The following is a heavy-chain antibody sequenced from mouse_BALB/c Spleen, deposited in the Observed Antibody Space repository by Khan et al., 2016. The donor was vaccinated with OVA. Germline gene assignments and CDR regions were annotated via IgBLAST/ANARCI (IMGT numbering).Heavy chain of an antibody. CDR3: ASHLTGSFAY. CDR2: ISSGGDYT. D-gene: IGHD4-1*01. V-gene: IGHV5-6*01. CDR1: GFTFSSYS. J-gene: IGHJ3*01. Sequence: EVELVESGGDLVKPRGSLKLSCAASGFTFSSYSMSWVRQTPDKRLEWVATISSGGDYTYYPDSVKGRFTISRDNAKNTLYLQMSSLKSEDTAMYYLASHLTGSFAYWGQGTLVTVSA.